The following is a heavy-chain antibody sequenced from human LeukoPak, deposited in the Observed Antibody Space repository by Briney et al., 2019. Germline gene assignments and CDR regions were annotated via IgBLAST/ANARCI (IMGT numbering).Heavy chain of an antibody. Sequence: SETLSLTCAVYGGSFSGYYWSWIRQPPGKGLEWIGEINHSGSTNYNPSLKSRVTISVDTSKNQFSLKLSSVTAADTAVYYCARLHLYSSLCMDVWGQGTTVTVSS. J-gene: IGHJ6*02. D-gene: IGHD6-13*01. V-gene: IGHV4-34*01. CDR1: GGSFSGYY. CDR3: ARLHLYSSLCMDV. CDR2: INHSGST.